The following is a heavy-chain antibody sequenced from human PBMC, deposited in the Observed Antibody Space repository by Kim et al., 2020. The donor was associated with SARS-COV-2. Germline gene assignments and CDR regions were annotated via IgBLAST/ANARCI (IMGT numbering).Heavy chain of an antibody. V-gene: IGHV1-18*01. CDR1: GYTFTSYG. CDR3: ARLQWELLRDYYYGMDV. D-gene: IGHD1-26*01. CDR2: ISAYNGNT. J-gene: IGHJ6*02. Sequence: ASVKVSCKASGYTFTSYGISWVRQAPGQGLEWMGWISAYNGNTNYAQKLQGRVTMTTDTSTSTAYMELRSLRSDDTAVYYCARLQWELLRDYYYGMDVWGQGTTVTVSS.